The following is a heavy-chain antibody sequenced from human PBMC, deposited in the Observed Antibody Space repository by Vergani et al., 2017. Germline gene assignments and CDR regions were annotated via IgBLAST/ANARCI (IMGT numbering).Heavy chain of an antibody. D-gene: IGHD2-15*01. CDR3: ARDLTYCSGGSCYSSWYDP. Sequence: QLQLQESGPGLVKPSETLSLTCTVSGGSISSSSYYWGWIRQPPGKGLEWIGSIYYSGSTYYNPSLKSRVTTSVDTSKNQFSLKLSSVTAADTAGYYCARDLTYCSGGSCYSSWYDPWGQGTLVTVSS. CDR1: GGSISSSSYY. V-gene: IGHV4-39*07. J-gene: IGHJ5*02. CDR2: IYYSGST.